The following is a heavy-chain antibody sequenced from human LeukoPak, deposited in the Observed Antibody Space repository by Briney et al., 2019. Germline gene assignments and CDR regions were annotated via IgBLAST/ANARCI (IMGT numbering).Heavy chain of an antibody. D-gene: IGHD6-13*01. J-gene: IGHJ4*02. CDR3: ARDGPIAAAAKLNPLDY. CDR2: IKQDGSEK. CDR1: GFTFSSYW. Sequence: GGSLRLSCAASGFTFSSYWMSWVRQAPGKGLEWLANIKQDGSEKYYVDSVKGRFTISRDNAKNSLYLQMNSLRAEDTAVYYCARDGPIAAAAKLNPLDYWGQGTLVTVSS. V-gene: IGHV3-7*01.